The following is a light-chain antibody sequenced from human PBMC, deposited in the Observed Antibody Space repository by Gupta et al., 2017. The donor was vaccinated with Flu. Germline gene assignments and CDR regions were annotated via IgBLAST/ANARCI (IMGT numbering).Light chain of an antibody. V-gene: IGLV2-11*01. CDR1: RSDVGAYNY. J-gene: IGLJ1*01. CDR3: CSFAGSTYV. CDR2: DVT. Sequence: SALTQPRSVSGSPGQSVTISCTGTRSDVGAYNYVSWYQQLPGKAPQLMIYDVTERPSGVPVRFSGSKSGNTAFLTIAGLQAEDDADYYCCSFAGSTYVFGTGTKVTVL.